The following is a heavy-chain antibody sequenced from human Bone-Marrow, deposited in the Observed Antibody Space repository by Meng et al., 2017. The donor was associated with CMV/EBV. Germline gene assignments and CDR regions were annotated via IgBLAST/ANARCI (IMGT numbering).Heavy chain of an antibody. V-gene: IGHV3-30*02. CDR2: IRYDGNNE. CDR3: AKGQRIVDYFDS. J-gene: IGHJ4*02. CDR1: GFTFSSYA. Sequence: GESLKISCAASGFTFSSYAMHWVRQAPGKGLEWVAFIRYDGNNENYADSVKDRFAISRDNSENTVYLQMNSLRVEDTAVYYCAKGQRIVDYFDSWGQGVLVTVSS. D-gene: IGHD6-25*01.